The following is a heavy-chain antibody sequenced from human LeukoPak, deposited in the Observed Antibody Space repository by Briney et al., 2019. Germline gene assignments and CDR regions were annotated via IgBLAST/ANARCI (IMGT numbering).Heavy chain of an antibody. V-gene: IGHV3-30*02. Sequence: GGSLRLSCVASGFIFSNSVMHWVRQAPGKGLEWVAFIRKDGSGTYYADSVKGGFTISRDNSKNTVHLQMSSLGAEDTAVYYCAKGDSYGFDYWGQGSLVTVSS. CDR2: IRKDGSGT. D-gene: IGHD5-18*01. CDR1: GFIFSNSV. CDR3: AKGDSYGFDY. J-gene: IGHJ4*02.